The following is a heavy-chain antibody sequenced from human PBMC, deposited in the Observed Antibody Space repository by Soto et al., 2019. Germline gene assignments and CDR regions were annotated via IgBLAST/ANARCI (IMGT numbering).Heavy chain of an antibody. CDR1: GDTFTGYD. CDR2: INPNSGGT. V-gene: IGHV1-2*04. J-gene: IGHJ6*02. CDR3: ARERAGYCTNGVCYTGRGYYYYGMDV. D-gene: IGHD2-8*01. Sequence: SVKVSCKASGDTFTGYDMHCVRQAPGQGLEWMGWINPNSGGTNYAQKFQGWVTMTRDTSISTAYMELSRLRSEDTAVYYCARERAGYCTNGVCYTGRGYYYYGMDVWGQGTTVTVSS.